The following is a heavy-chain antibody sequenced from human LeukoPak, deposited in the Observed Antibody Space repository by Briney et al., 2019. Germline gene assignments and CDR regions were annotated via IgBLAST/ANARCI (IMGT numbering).Heavy chain of an antibody. CDR2: MNPNSTNT. CDR3: ARSWDALDV. V-gene: IGHV1-8*01. Sequence: GASVKVSCKASGHTFTDYDINWVRQATGQGLEWMGWMNPNSTNTDFAQSFYAQKFQGRVTMSRDTSINTAYMELSSLRSEDTAVYFCARSWDALDVWGQGTMVTVSS. J-gene: IGHJ3*01. CDR1: GHTFTDYD. D-gene: IGHD6-13*01.